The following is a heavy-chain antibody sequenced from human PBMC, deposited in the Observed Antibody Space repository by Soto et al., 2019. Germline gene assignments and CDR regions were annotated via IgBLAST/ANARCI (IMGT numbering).Heavy chain of an antibody. J-gene: IGHJ6*02. Sequence: QVQLVESGGGVVQPGRSLRLSCVASGFPFRSYGIHWVRQAPGRGLEWVAVISYDGINKHYADSVKGRFTISRDNSKNTLYLQMNSLRAEDTAMYYCARDYGGNMVQTWGMDVWGQGTTVTVSS. CDR2: ISYDGINK. D-gene: IGHD3-10*01. V-gene: IGHV3-30*03. CDR3: ARDYGGNMVQTWGMDV. CDR1: GFPFRSYG.